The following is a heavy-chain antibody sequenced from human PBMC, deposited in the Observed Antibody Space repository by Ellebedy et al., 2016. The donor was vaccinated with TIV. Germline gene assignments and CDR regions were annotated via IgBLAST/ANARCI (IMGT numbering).Heavy chain of an antibody. CDR3: ETSAVGHSHGYYCDY. Sequence: GESLKISCTVSGLPLRSYPIHWVRLAPGKGLQWVTLISSDGTTKYNADSVKGRFTISRDNSRNTVYLQMNSLRAEDTAIYYCETSAVGHSHGYYCDYWGQGTLVTVSA. J-gene: IGHJ4*02. CDR1: GLPLRSYP. D-gene: IGHD3-22*01. CDR2: ISSDGTTK. V-gene: IGHV3-30-3*01.